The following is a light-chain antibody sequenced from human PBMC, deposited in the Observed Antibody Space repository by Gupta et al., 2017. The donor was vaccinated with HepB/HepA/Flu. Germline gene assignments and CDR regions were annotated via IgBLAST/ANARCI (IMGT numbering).Light chain of an antibody. CDR3: QQRSNWSS. V-gene: IGKV3-11*01. CDR2: DAS. Sequence: EIELTQSPATLALSPGERATLSRRASQSVSSYLAWYQQKPGQAPRLLIYDASNRATGIPARFSGSGSGTDFTLTISSLAPEDFAVYYCQQRSNWSSFGGGTKLEIK. CDR1: QSVSSY. J-gene: IGKJ2*04.